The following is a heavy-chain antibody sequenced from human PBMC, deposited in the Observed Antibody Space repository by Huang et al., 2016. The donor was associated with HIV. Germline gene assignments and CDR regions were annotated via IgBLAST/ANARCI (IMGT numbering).Heavy chain of an antibody. CDR2: IYYKGRH. D-gene: IGHD3-10*01. Sequence: QLLLQASGPGLVKPSEALALTCAVSGGSIRSSDYHWGWIRKPPGKGLEWIGSIYYKGRHHYSPSLKRRFTIAVHTSKTPLFLYPTSVTAARTAVYFGARQRKGPVAYYSGWGRQLYYMDVWGRGRTVVVPS. V-gene: IGHV4-39*02. J-gene: IGHJ6*03. CDR3: ARQRKGPVAYYSGWGRQLYYMDV. CDR1: GGSIRSSDYH.